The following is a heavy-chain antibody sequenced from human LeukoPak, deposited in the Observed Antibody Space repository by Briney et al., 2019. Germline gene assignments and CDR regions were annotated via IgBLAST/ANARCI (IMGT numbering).Heavy chain of an antibody. J-gene: IGHJ4*02. CDR2: IRYDGSNE. D-gene: IGHD6-19*01. V-gene: IGHV3-30*02. CDR1: GFTFSSFG. Sequence: PGGSLRLSCEASGFTFSSFGMHWVRQAPGKGLEWVALIRYDGSNEHYVDSVRGRFTLSRDNSKNTLYLQMNSLRPDDTAIYYCAKDRPEFTSGWFLGGFDYWGQGALVTVSS. CDR3: AKDRPEFTSGWFLGGFDY.